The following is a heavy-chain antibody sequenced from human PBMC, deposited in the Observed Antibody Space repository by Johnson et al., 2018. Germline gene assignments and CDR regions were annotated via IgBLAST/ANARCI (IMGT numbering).Heavy chain of an antibody. D-gene: IGHD1-7*01. CDR1: GGSFSGYY. V-gene: IGHV4-34*01. CDR2: VNHGVTT. J-gene: IGHJ4*02. CDR3: ARVQSQWELFDY. Sequence: QVQLQQWGAGLLKPSETLSLTCAVYGGSFSGYYWRWIRQAPGKGLEWIGEVNHGVTTNYNPSLKSRVTISADTSKNQFSLKLKSMTAADTAVDYCARVQSQWELFDYWGQGTLVTVSS.